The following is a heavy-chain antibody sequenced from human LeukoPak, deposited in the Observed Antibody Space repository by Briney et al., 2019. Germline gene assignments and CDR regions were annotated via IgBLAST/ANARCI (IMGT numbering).Heavy chain of an antibody. CDR3: ARDSRDTTMRFDY. CDR2: ISSSSRDI. CDR1: GFTFSVYS. Sequence: GGSLRLSCAASGFTFSVYSMNWVRQAPGKGLEWVSSISSSSRDIYYADSVTGQFTVSRDNAKNSLYLQMNSLRAEDTAVYYCARDSRDTTMRFDYWGQGTLVTVSS. V-gene: IGHV3-21*01. J-gene: IGHJ4*02. D-gene: IGHD5-18*01.